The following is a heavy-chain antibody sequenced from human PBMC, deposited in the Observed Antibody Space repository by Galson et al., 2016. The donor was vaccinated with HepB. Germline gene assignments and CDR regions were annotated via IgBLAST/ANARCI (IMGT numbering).Heavy chain of an antibody. J-gene: IGHJ4*02. V-gene: IGHV4-39*01. D-gene: IGHD3-22*01. Sequence: ETLSLTCTVSGGSISSSNYYWGWIRQAPGKGLEWIGRMYYGGSTSYNPSLKSRVTISVDTSKNQFSLKLSSVTAADTAVYYCASLYDPSGYYPNYFDYWGQGALVTVSS. CDR1: GGSISSSNYY. CDR3: ASLYDPSGYYPNYFDY. CDR2: MYYGGST.